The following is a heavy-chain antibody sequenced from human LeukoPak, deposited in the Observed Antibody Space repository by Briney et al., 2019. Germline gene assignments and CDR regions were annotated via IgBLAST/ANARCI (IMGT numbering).Heavy chain of an antibody. V-gene: IGHV3-21*04. CDR3: AKDRDDYGDVNWFDP. CDR2: ISSSSSYI. CDR1: GFTFSSYS. Sequence: PGGSLRLSCAASGFTFSSYSMNWVRQAPGKGLEWVSSISSSSSYIYYADSVKGRFTISRDNAKNSLYLQMNSLRAEDTAVYYCAKDRDDYGDVNWFDPWGQGTLVTVSS. J-gene: IGHJ5*02. D-gene: IGHD4-17*01.